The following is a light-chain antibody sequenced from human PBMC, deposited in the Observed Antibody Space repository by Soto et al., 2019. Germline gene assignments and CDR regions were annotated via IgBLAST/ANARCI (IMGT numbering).Light chain of an antibody. Sequence: QSALTQPASVSGSPGQSITISCTGTSSDVGSYNYVSWYQQHPGKAPKLLIYEVSNWPSGVSNRFSGSKSGNTASLTISGLQAEDEADYYCSSYTSSSTSVVFGGGTKLTVL. J-gene: IGLJ2*01. CDR2: EVS. V-gene: IGLV2-14*01. CDR3: SSYTSSSTSVV. CDR1: SSDVGSYNY.